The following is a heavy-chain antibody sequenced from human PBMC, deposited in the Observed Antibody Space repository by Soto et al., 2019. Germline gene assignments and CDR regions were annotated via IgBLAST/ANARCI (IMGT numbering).Heavy chain of an antibody. CDR1: GGSFSGYY. V-gene: IGHV4-34*01. CDR3: ARCRDYDLWSAYPGDFDY. Sequence: PSETLSLTCAVYGGSFSGYYWTWIRQPPGRGLEWIGEINHSGSTNYTPSLKSRVSISVDMSKNQFSLKLTSVTAADTAVYYCARCRDYDLWSAYPGDFDYWGQGSLVTVSS. CDR2: INHSGST. D-gene: IGHD3-3*01. J-gene: IGHJ4*02.